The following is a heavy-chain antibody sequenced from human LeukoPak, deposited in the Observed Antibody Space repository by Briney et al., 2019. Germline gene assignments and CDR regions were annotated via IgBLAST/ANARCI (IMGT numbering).Heavy chain of an antibody. V-gene: IGHV4-4*07. J-gene: IGHJ6*03. Sequence: SETLSLTCTVSGGSISNSYWSWIRQPAGKGLEWIGHIYTTGSTNYNPSLKSRVTMSVDTSKNQFSLKLSSVTAADTAVYYCARDLEGIAAAGDYYYYYMDVWGKGTTVTVSS. D-gene: IGHD6-13*01. CDR2: IYTTGST. CDR1: GGSISNSY. CDR3: ARDLEGIAAAGDYYYYYMDV.